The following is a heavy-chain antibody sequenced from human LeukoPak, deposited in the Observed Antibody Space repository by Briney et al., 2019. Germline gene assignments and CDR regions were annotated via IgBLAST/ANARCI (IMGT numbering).Heavy chain of an antibody. D-gene: IGHD3-10*01. CDR1: KFTFSNYG. CDR3: AKEYDSGGYGAYFDY. CDR2: ISSDGGTK. J-gene: IGHJ4*02. V-gene: IGHV3-30*18. Sequence: GGSLRLSCTASKFTFSNYGMQWVRQAPGKGLEWVAVISSDGGTKYYADSVKGRFTLSRDNSRNTLDLQMNSLGPEDTAVYYCAKEYDSGGYGAYFDYWGQGALVTVSS.